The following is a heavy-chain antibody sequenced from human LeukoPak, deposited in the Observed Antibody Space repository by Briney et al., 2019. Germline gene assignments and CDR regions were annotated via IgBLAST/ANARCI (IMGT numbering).Heavy chain of an antibody. Sequence: GGSLRLSCAASGFTFTAYLIHWVRQAPGKGLEGVAVMSSDGNAMFYADSVKGRFTISRDNSKNTLYLQMNSLRAEDTAVYYCVRESEYYFDHSASFDYWGQGTLVTVSS. CDR2: MSSDGNAM. CDR1: GFTFTAYL. V-gene: IGHV3-30-3*01. D-gene: IGHD3-22*01. J-gene: IGHJ4*02. CDR3: VRESEYYFDHSASFDY.